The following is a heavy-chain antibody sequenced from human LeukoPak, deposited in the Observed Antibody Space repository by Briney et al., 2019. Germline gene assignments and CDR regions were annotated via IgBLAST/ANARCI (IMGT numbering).Heavy chain of an antibody. J-gene: IGHJ4*02. CDR1: GGSSSGYY. Sequence: SETLSLTCAVYGGSSSGYYWSWIRQPPGKGLEWIGEINHSGSTNYNPSLKSRVTISLDTSKNQSSLKLSSVTAADTAVYYCARGKWIQLWLLDYWGQGTLVTVSS. CDR3: ARGKWIQLWLLDY. CDR2: INHSGST. D-gene: IGHD5-18*01. V-gene: IGHV4-34*01.